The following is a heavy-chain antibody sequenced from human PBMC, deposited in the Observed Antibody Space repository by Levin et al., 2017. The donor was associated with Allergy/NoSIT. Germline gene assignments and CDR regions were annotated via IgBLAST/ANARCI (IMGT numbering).Heavy chain of an antibody. D-gene: IGHD2-15*01. CDR2: IYYSGST. Sequence: RSSETLSLTCTVSGGSISSYYWSWIRQPPGKGLEWIGYIYYSGSTNYNPSLKSRVTISVDTSKNQFSLKLSSVTAADTAGYYCARTVDCSGGSCYHSSWFDPWGQGTLVTVSS. CDR1: GGSISSYY. V-gene: IGHV4-59*08. CDR3: ARTVDCSGGSCYHSSWFDP. J-gene: IGHJ5*02.